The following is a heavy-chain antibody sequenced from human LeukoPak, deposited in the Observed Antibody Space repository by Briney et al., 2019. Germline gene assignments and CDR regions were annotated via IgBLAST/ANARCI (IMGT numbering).Heavy chain of an antibody. J-gene: IGHJ6*02. V-gene: IGHV3-7*01. CDR3: ARCVAYYHYGMDV. Sequence: GGSLRLSCAASGFTFSSYWMSWVRQAPGKGLEWVANIKQDGSEKYYVDSVKGRFTISRDNAKNSLYLQMNSLGAEDTAVYYCARCVAYYHYGMDVWGQGTTVTVSS. D-gene: IGHD5-12*01. CDR1: GFTFSSYW. CDR2: IKQDGSEK.